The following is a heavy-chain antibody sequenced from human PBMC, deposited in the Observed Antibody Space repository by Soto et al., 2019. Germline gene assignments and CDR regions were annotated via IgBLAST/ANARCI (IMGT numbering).Heavy chain of an antibody. J-gene: IGHJ6*02. D-gene: IGHD2-8*01. CDR1: GGSFSGYY. V-gene: IGHV4-34*01. CDR2: INHRGNT. Sequence: SETLSLTCAVYGGSFSGYYWTWIRQPPGKGLEWIGEINHRGNTNYNPSLKSRVTISVDTSKNQFSLKLTPVTAADTAVYYCARQEVPQWFTKGYYGMDVWDQGTTVTVSS. CDR3: ARQEVPQWFTKGYYGMDV.